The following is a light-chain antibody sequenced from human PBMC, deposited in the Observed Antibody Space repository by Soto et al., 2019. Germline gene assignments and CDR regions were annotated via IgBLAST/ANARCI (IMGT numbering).Light chain of an antibody. CDR2: DAS. Sequence: EIVLTQSPGTLSLSPGERATLSCRASQTFSSGSLAWYQQKPAQAPRLLIYDASNRATGIPDRFSGSGSGTEFTLNISRLEPEDSAVYYCQHYGTSPPYTFGQGTKVEI. CDR3: QHYGTSPPYT. CDR1: QTFSSGS. V-gene: IGKV3-20*01. J-gene: IGKJ2*01.